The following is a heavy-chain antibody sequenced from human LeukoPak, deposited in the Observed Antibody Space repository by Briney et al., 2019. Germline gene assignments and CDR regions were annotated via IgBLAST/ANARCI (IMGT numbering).Heavy chain of an antibody. CDR1: GGSISSGGYY. V-gene: IGHV4-31*03. J-gene: IGHJ6*03. D-gene: IGHD3-3*01. Sequence: SETPSLACTVSGGSISSGGYYWSWIRQHPGKGLEWIGYIYYSGSTYYNPSLKSRVTISVDTSKNQFSLKLSSVTAADTAVYYCARGRSYNFRNNYDFWSGYYDYYYYYMDEWGKGTTVTVSS. CDR2: IYYSGST. CDR3: ARGRSYNFRNNYDFWSGYYDYYYYYMDE.